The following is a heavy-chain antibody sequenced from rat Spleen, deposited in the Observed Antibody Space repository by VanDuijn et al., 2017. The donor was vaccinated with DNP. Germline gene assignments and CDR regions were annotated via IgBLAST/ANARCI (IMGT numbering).Heavy chain of an antibody. CDR1: GFTFSNYG. Sequence: EVQLVESGGGLVQPGRSLKLSCAASGFTFSNYGMAWVRQAPTKGLEWVASIIDSGGSTYYRDSVKGRFTISRDNAKSTLYLQMDSLRSEDTATYYCARWYNSGYYFDYWGQGVMVTVSS. CDR2: IIDSGGST. D-gene: IGHD4-3*01. J-gene: IGHJ2*01. V-gene: IGHV5S13*01. CDR3: ARWYNSGYYFDY.